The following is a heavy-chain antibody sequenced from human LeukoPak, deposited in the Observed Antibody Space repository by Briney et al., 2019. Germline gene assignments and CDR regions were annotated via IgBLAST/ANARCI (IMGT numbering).Heavy chain of an antibody. D-gene: IGHD4-11*01. CDR1: GYTLTELS. CDR3: ARRVGRNYGPLKY. V-gene: IGHV1-24*01. Sequence: AXXKVSCKVSGYTLTELSMHWVRQAPGKGGEWMGGFYPEDGGTMYAQKLKGRVTMTRDTSTSTVYMELSSLRSEDTAVYYCARRVGRNYGPLKYWGQGTLVTVSS. CDR2: FYPEDGGT. J-gene: IGHJ4*02.